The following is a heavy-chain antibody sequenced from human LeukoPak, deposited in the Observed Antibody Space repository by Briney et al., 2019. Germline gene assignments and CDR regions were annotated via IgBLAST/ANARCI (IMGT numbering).Heavy chain of an antibody. CDR3: ARVASISGGSSLDY. CDR2: IRSKANSYAT. J-gene: IGHJ4*02. CDR1: GFTFSGSA. D-gene: IGHD2-15*01. V-gene: IGHV3-73*01. Sequence: GGSLRLSCAASGFTFSGSAMHWVRQASGKGLEWVGRIRSKANSYATAYAASVKGRFTISRDDSKNTAYLQMNSLRAEDTALYYCARVASISGGSSLDYWGQGTLVTVSS.